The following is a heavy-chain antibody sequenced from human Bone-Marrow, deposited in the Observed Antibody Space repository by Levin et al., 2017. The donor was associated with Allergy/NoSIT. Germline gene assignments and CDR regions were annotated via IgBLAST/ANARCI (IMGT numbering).Heavy chain of an antibody. J-gene: IGHJ4*02. CDR3: ARVSDSGYDYFDY. CDR1: GYTLTSHT. V-gene: IGHV7-4-1*02. CDR2: ISTNTGNP. D-gene: IGHD5-12*01. Sequence: ASVKVSCKPSGYTLTSHTMNWVRQAPGQGLEWMGWISTNTGNPTYAQGFTGRFVFSLDTSVSTAYLQINSLEADDTAVYYCARVSDSGYDYFDYWGQGTLVTVSS.